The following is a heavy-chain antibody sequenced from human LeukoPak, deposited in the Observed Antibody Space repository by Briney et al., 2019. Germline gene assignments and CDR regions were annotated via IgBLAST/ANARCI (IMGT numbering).Heavy chain of an antibody. Sequence: SETLSLTCAVSGASFSANYWSWVRQPPGKGLEWIGEINHSGSINYNPSLKSRVTISVDTSKNQFSLKLSSVTAADTSVYYCASARWDVWGQGTTVTVSS. V-gene: IGHV4-34*01. CDR3: ASARWDV. CDR2: INHSGSI. CDR1: GASFSANY. J-gene: IGHJ6*02.